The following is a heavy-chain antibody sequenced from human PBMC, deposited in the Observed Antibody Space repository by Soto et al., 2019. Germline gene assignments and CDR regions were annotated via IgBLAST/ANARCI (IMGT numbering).Heavy chain of an antibody. CDR1: GDTFSRYT. J-gene: IGHJ4*02. Sequence: QVQLVQSGAEVKKPGSSVRVSCKASGDTFSRYTVTWVRQAPRQGLEWMGGIIPRFGTTNFAPTLQGRVTITADASTNTVYMELSSLSSEDTALYFCARGRGLYNSGRSQLDYWGQGTLVTVSS. D-gene: IGHD1-1*01. CDR2: IIPRFGTT. CDR3: ARGRGLYNSGRSQLDY. V-gene: IGHV1-69*01.